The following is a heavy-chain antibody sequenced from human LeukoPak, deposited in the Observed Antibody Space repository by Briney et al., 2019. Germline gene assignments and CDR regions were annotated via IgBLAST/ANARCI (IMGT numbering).Heavy chain of an antibody. CDR1: GYTFTSYG. D-gene: IGHD2-15*01. CDR3: ARDHCSGDSRYSRDFYY. V-gene: IGHV1-18*04. Sequence: ASVKVSCKASGYTFTSYGISWVRHAPGQGLAWMGWISAYNGNTNHVQKLQGRVTMTTETFTSTAYLELRSLRSDDTAVYYCARDHCSGDSRYSRDFYYWGQGTLVTVSS. J-gene: IGHJ4*02. CDR2: ISAYNGNT.